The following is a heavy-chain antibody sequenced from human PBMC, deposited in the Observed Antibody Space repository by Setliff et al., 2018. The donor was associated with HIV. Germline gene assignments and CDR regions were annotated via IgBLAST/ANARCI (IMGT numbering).Heavy chain of an antibody. CDR3: AASRYCCSTSCYADYGLDV. CDR1: GYSFTRYY. CDR2: THPSGGSP. J-gene: IGHJ6*02. V-gene: IGHV1-46*01. D-gene: IGHD2-2*01. Sequence: ASVKVSCKASGYSFTRYYMHWVRQAPGQGLEWMGITHPSGGSPNYAQKFQGRVTMTRDMSTSTVYMELSSLRSEDTAVYYCAASRYCCSTSCYADYGLDVWGQGTTVTVSS.